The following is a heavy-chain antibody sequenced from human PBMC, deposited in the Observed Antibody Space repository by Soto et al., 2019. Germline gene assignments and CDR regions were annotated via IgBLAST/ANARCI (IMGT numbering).Heavy chain of an antibody. D-gene: IGHD6-19*01. Sequence: QVQLQESGPGLVKPSETLSLTCTVSGGSISSYYWSWIRQPPGKGLEWIGHIYYSGSTNYNPTLKMRGTTSEDTYKNQCALKLSCAIAADTAVYECARGGGSGWYGVVGYWGQGTLVTVSS. CDR1: GGSISSYY. CDR2: IYYSGST. CDR3: ARGGGSGWYGVVGY. J-gene: IGHJ4*02. V-gene: IGHV4-59*01.